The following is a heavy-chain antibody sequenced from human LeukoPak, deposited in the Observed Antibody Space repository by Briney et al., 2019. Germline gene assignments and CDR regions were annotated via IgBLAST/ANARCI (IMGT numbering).Heavy chain of an antibody. CDR1: GYTFTSYG. CDR2: ISAYNGNT. V-gene: IGHV1-18*01. Sequence: ASVNVSCKASGYTFTSYGISWVRQAPGQGLEWMGWISAYNGNTNYAQKLQGRVTMTTDTSTGTAYMELRSLRSDDTAVYYCARDLWGGSSWYSGSSYWGQGTLVTVSS. D-gene: IGHD6-13*01. CDR3: ARDLWGGSSWYSGSSY. J-gene: IGHJ4*02.